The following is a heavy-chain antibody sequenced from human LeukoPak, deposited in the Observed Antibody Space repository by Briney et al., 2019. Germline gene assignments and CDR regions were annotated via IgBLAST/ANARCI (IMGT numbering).Heavy chain of an antibody. CDR1: GFTFSSYA. J-gene: IGHJ4*02. Sequence: GGSLRLSCAASGFTFSSYAMSWVRQAPGKGLEWVSAISGSGGSTYYADSVKGRFTISRDNSKNTLYLQMNNLRTDDTAFYYCAKVMITVVTTSKLDSWGQGTLVTVSS. D-gene: IGHD4-23*01. CDR3: AKVMITVVTTSKLDS. V-gene: IGHV3-23*01. CDR2: ISGSGGST.